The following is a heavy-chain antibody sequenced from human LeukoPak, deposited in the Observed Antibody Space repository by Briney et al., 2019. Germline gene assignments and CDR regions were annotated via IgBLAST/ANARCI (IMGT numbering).Heavy chain of an antibody. CDR2: IYYSGSN. CDR1: GGSISSGDYY. V-gene: IGHV4-30-4*01. CDR3: ARTLIAVAGTGWFDP. J-gene: IGHJ5*02. Sequence: PSETLSLTCTVSGGSISSGDYYWSWIRQPPGKGLEWIGYIYYSGSNYYNPSLKSRVTISVDTSKNQFSLKLSSVTAADTAVYYCARTLIAVAGTGWFDPWGQGTLVTVSS. D-gene: IGHD6-19*01.